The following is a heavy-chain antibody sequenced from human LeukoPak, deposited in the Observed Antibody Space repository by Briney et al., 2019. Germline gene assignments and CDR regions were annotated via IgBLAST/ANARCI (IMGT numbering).Heavy chain of an antibody. CDR2: ISADGFAT. D-gene: IGHD2-15*01. Sequence: PGGSLRLSCAASGFTFITYAMSWVRQAPGKGLEWVSAISADGFATYYADSVKGRFTISRDNSKNTLYLQMNSLRGDDTAIYYCTKIMATSATGHWGQGTLVTVSS. J-gene: IGHJ4*02. CDR1: GFTFITYA. V-gene: IGHV3-23*01. CDR3: TKIMATSATGH.